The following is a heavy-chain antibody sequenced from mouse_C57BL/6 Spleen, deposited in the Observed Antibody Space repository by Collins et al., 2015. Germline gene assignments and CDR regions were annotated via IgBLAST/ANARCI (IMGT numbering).Heavy chain of an antibody. CDR3: ARGTTATQFAY. V-gene: IGHV1-14*01. CDR2: INPYNDGT. D-gene: IGHD1-2*01. CDR1: GYTFTSYV. Sequence: EVQLQQSGPELVKPGASVKMSCKASGYTFTSYVMHWVKQKPGQGPEWIGYINPYNDGTKYNEKFKGKATLTSDKSSSTAYMELSSLTSEDSAVYYCARGTTATQFAYWGQGTLVTVSA. J-gene: IGHJ3*01.